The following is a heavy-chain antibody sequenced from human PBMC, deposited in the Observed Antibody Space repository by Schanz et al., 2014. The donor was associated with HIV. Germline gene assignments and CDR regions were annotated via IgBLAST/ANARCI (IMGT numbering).Heavy chain of an antibody. J-gene: IGHJ6*02. CDR3: ARDDFWSGDEFGYGMDV. D-gene: IGHD3-3*01. CDR2: VGPTGDT. V-gene: IGHV3-13*01. Sequence: EVQLVESGGGLVQPGGSLRLSCVASGFNFFTYDMHWVRQGAGKGLEWISGVGPTGDTYYSGSVKGQFTISRDNSKNTVYLQMNSLRVEDAAVYYCARDDFWSGDEFGYGMDVWGQGTTVTVSS. CDR1: GFNFFTYD.